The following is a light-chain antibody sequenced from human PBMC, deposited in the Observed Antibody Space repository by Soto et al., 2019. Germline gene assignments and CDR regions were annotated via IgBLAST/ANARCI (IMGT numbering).Light chain of an antibody. Sequence: DSQMPQSPSYVFASVGARSTSTGRASQGISRWLAWYTTKPGKAPKILIYAASSLQSGVPSRLRVSVSGNHFTLTISSLQPEDFATYDCQQANTFPLTFVQGTRLEIK. CDR2: AAS. J-gene: IGKJ5*01. V-gene: IGKV1D-12*01. CDR1: QGISRW. CDR3: QQANTFPLT.